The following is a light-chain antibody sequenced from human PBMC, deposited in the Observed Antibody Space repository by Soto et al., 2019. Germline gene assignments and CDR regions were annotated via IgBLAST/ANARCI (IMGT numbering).Light chain of an antibody. V-gene: IGLV2-11*01. CDR3: CSYAGSYSYV. Sequence: QSALTQPRSVSGSPGQSVTISCTGTSSDVGGYNYVSWYQQHPGKAPNLMIYDVSKRPSGVPDRFSGSKAGNTASLPISGLQAEDEADYYCCSYAGSYSYVFGTGTKLTVL. CDR2: DVS. J-gene: IGLJ1*01. CDR1: SSDVGGYNY.